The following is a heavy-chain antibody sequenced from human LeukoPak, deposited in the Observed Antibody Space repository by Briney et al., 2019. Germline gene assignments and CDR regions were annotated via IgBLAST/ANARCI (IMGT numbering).Heavy chain of an antibody. CDR3: ARGSATWHYGFDL. J-gene: IGHJ3*01. Sequence: GESLKIFCKGSGYSFPSYWIGWVRQRPGKGLEWMGFIYPGDSDTRYSPSFQGPVTISADRSISTAYLQWSSLKASDTAIYYCARGSATWHYGFDLWGQGTMVTVSS. CDR1: GYSFPSYW. CDR2: IYPGDSDT. V-gene: IGHV5-51*01. D-gene: IGHD3-3*02.